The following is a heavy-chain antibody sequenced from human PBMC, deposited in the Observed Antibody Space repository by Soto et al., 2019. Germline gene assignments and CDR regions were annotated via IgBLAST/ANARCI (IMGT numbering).Heavy chain of an antibody. CDR1: GYTFTGYY. CDR2: INPKTGDT. V-gene: IGHV1-2*02. CDR3: VTGDHIVR. D-gene: IGHD6-6*01. J-gene: IGHJ4*02. Sequence: QMQLVQSGAEARKPGASVKVSCKTSGYTFTGYYLNWVRQAPGRGLEWVGWINPKTGDTNNAQKLQGSVTMTTDTSISTGYMELSGLNSDDTAVYYCVTGDHIVRWGQGTRVTVSS.